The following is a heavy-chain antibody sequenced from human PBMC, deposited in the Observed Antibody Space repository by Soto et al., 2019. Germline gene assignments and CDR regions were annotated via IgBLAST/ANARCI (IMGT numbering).Heavy chain of an antibody. CDR2: ISGSGGST. V-gene: IGHV3-23*01. J-gene: IGHJ5*02. CDR3: ATDIVVVVAATQAFDP. D-gene: IGHD2-15*01. CDR1: GFTFSSYA. Sequence: GGSLRLSCAASGFTFSSYAMSWVRQAPGKGLEWVSAISGSGGSTYYADSVKGRFTISRDNSKNTLYLQMNSLRAEDTAVYYCATDIVVVVAATQAFDPWGQGTLVTVSS.